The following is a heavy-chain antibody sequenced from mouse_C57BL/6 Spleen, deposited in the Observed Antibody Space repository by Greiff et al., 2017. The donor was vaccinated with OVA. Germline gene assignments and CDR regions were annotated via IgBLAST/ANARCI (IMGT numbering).Heavy chain of an antibody. CDR3: ARDDGYAWLAY. CDR2: IYPGDGDT. Sequence: QVQLQQSGPELVKPGASVKISCKASGYAFSSSWMHWVKQRPGKGLEWIGRIYPGDGDTNYNGKFKGKATLTADKSSSTAYMQLSSLTSEDSAVYFCARDDGYAWLAYWGQGTLVTVSA. D-gene: IGHD2-3*01. V-gene: IGHV1-82*01. J-gene: IGHJ3*01. CDR1: GYAFSSSW.